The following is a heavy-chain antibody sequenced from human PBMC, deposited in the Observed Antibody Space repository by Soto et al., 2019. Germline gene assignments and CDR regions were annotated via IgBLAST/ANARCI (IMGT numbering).Heavy chain of an antibody. J-gene: IGHJ4*02. CDR3: ARWSYLDY. CDR2: ISGSDGKT. Sequence: GGSVRLSCAASGFSFGSYALSWVRQAPGKGLEWVSTISGSDGKTFYADSVKGRFSISRDTSQSTLYLQMNSLRADDTAMYYCARWSYLDYWGQGTRVTVSS. CDR1: GFSFGSYA. D-gene: IGHD3-3*01. V-gene: IGHV3-23*01.